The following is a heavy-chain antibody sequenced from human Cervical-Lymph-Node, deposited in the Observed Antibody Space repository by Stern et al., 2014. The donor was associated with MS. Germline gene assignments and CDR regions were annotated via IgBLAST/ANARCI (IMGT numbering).Heavy chain of an antibody. CDR2: ISGSSSTI. CDR3: ARDVITMSRGVIPFDM. CDR1: GFMFSTYS. D-gene: IGHD3-10*01. Sequence: EVQLVQSGGGLVQPGGSLRLSCAASGFMFSTYSLNWVRQAPGKGLEWISYISGSSSTIFYADSVKGRFTISRDNAKNSVYLQMISLRDEDTAVYYCARDVITMSRGVIPFDMWGQGTMVTVSS. J-gene: IGHJ3*02. V-gene: IGHV3-48*02.